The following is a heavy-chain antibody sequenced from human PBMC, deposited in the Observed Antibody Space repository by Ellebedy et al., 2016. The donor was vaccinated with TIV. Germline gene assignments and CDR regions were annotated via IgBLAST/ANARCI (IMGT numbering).Heavy chain of an antibody. V-gene: IGHV5-51*01. D-gene: IGHD6-19*01. CDR1: GYSFISYW. CDR2: IYPGDSDT. Sequence: GESLKISCKGSGYSFISYWIGWVRQMPGKSLEWMGYIYPGDSDTRYSPSFQGQVTISVDKSISTAYLQWSSLKASDTAIYYCARGDRGSGWYWDKWGQGTLVTVSS. J-gene: IGHJ4*02. CDR3: ARGDRGSGWYWDK.